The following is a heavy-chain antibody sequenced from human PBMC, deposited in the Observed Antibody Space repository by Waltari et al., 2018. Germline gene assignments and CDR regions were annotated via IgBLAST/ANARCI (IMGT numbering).Heavy chain of an antibody. Sequence: QVQLVQSGAEVKKPGASVKDSCELPEYRLTETSLDWVRQVPGKGLEWMGNLDPEDGEPVYAQKFQGRVSMTEDTETNTAYMELTSLTSEDTALYFCAVVMTFGGVVYNYFDYWGQGTLVTVSS. CDR1: EYRLTETS. V-gene: IGHV1-24*01. D-gene: IGHD3-16*01. J-gene: IGHJ4*02. CDR2: LDPEDGEP. CDR3: AVVMTFGGVVYNYFDY.